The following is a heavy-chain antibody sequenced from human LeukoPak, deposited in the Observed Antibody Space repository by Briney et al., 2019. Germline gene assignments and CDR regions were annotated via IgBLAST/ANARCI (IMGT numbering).Heavy chain of an antibody. CDR3: ARGNEVGSRFDY. Sequence: ASVKVSCKASGGTLSSYAISWVRQAPGQGLEWMGGIIPIFGTANYAQKFQGRVTITADESTSTAYMELSSLRSEDTAVYYCARGNEVGSRFDYWGQGTLVTVSS. CDR1: GGTLSSYA. CDR2: IIPIFGTA. J-gene: IGHJ4*02. D-gene: IGHD1-26*01. V-gene: IGHV1-69*01.